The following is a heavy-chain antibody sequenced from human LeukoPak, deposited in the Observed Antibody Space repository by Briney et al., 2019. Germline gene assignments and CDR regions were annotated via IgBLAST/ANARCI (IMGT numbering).Heavy chain of an antibody. CDR2: INHSGST. Sequence: SETLSLTCAVYVGSFSGYYWRWIRQPPGKGLEWIGEINHSGSTNYNPSLKSRVTISVDTSKNQFSLKLSSVTAADTAVYYCARGKNIGVVRYRVGNAFDIWGQGTMVTVSS. CDR3: ARGKNIGVVRYRVGNAFDI. CDR1: VGSFSGYY. D-gene: IGHD2/OR15-2a*01. J-gene: IGHJ3*02. V-gene: IGHV4-34*01.